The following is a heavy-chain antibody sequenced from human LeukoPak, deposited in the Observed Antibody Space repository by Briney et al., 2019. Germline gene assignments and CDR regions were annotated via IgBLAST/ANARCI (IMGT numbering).Heavy chain of an antibody. V-gene: IGHV3-48*03. CDR1: GFTFSRYG. Sequence: GGSLRLFCAASGFTFSRYGMNWVRHAPGKGLEWVSYIRDSSSTIYYADSVKGRLTISRDNAKNSLYLQINSLRAEDTAVYYCARWGATGYGDYWGQGTLVTVSS. CDR2: IRDSSSTI. CDR3: ARWGATGYGDY. D-gene: IGHD3-9*01. J-gene: IGHJ4*02.